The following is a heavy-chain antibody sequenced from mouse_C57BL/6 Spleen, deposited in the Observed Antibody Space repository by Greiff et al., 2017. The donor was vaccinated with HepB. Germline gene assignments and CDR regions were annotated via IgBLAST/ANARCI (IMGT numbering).Heavy chain of an antibody. J-gene: IGHJ4*01. D-gene: IGHD1-1*01. V-gene: IGHV3-1*01. CDR3: ARSSITYYAMDY. Sequence: EVMLVESGPGMVKPSQSLSLTCTVTGYSITSGYDWHWIRHFPGNKLEWMGYISYSGSTNYNPSLKSRISITHDTSKNHFFLKLNSVTTEDTATYYCARSSITYYAMDYWGQGTSVTVSS. CDR2: ISYSGST. CDR1: GYSITSGYD.